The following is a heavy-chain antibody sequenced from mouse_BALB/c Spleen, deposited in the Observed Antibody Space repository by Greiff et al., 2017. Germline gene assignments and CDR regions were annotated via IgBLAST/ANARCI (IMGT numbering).Heavy chain of an antibody. CDR1: GYAFTNYL. V-gene: IGHV1-54*01. CDR3: AREFYYYGSSYFDY. Sequence: QVQLQQSGAELVRPGTSVKVSCKASGYAFTNYLIEWVKQRPGQGLEWIGVINPGSGGTNYNEKFKGKATLTADKSSSTAYMQLSSLTSDDSAVYFCAREFYYYGSSYFDYWGQGTTLTVSS. D-gene: IGHD1-1*01. CDR2: INPGSGGT. J-gene: IGHJ2*01.